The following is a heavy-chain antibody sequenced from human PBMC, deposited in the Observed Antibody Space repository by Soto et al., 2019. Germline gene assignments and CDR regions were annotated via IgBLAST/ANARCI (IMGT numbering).Heavy chain of an antibody. CDR3: ARGGKSENYYGSGSYRGHYYYYGMEV. V-gene: IGHV4-34*01. CDR2: INHSGST. J-gene: IGHJ6*02. D-gene: IGHD3-10*01. Sequence: SETLSLTCAVYGGSFSGYYWSWIRQPPGKGLEWIGEINHSGSTNYNPSLKSRVTISVDTSKNQFSLKLSSVTAADTAVYYCARGGKSENYYGSGSYRGHYYYYGMEVWGQGTTVTVSS. CDR1: GGSFSGYY.